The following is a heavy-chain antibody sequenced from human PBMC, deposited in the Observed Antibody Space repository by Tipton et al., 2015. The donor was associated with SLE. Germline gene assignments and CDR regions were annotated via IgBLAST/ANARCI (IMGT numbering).Heavy chain of an antibody. CDR1: GGTFSSYT. J-gene: IGHJ4*02. CDR2: INPSGGST. CDR3: ARDPPTTVVTAFDY. D-gene: IGHD4-23*01. V-gene: IGHV1-46*01. Sequence: QSGPEVKKPGSSVKVSCKASGGTFSSYTISWVRQAPGQGLEWMGIINPSGGSTSYAQKFQGRVTLTRDTSTSTVYMELSSLRSEDTAVYYCARDPPTTVVTAFDYWGQGTLVTVSS.